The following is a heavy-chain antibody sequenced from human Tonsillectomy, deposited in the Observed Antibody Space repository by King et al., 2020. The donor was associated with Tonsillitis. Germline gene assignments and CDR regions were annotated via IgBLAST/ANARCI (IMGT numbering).Heavy chain of an antibody. CDR3: ARGGLSAIAVSDSFDI. CDR2: GYTSVST. D-gene: IGHD2-2*02. V-gene: IGHV4-4*07. CDR1: GGSISSYH. J-gene: IGHJ3*02. Sequence: VPLQESGPGLVKPSETLSLTCTVSGGSISSYHWSWIRQPAGKGLEWIGRGYTSVSTNYNPSLKSRVSMSVDTSKNQFSLRLNSVTAADTAVYYCARGGLSAIAVSDSFDIWGQGTMVTVSS.